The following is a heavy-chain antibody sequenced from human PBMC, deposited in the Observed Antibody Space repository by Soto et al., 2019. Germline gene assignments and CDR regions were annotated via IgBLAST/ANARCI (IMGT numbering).Heavy chain of an antibody. D-gene: IGHD3-3*01. CDR2: MNPNSGNT. Sequence: ASVKVSCKASGYTFTSYDINWVRQATGQGLEWMGWMNPNSGNTGYAQKFQGRVTMTRNTSISTAYMELGSLGSGDTAVYYCARSMGEDYDFWSGYSDYYYMDVWGKGTTVTVSS. CDR1: GYTFTSYD. CDR3: ARSMGEDYDFWSGYSDYYYMDV. V-gene: IGHV1-8*01. J-gene: IGHJ6*03.